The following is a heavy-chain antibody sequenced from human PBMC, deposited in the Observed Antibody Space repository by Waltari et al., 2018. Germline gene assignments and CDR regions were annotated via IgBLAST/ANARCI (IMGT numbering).Heavy chain of an antibody. Sequence: QVQLVESGGGVVQPGRSLRLSCAASEFTFRSYAMHWVRQAPGKGVEWGAVISYNERNIYYVDSVKGRFIISRDNSRKMLYLQMNSLRTEDTAVYYCARDYCDRTNCHGMDVWGQGTTVTVSS. CDR1: EFTFRSYA. CDR3: ARDYCDRTNCHGMDV. CDR2: ISYNERNI. J-gene: IGHJ6*02. V-gene: IGHV3-30*04. D-gene: IGHD3-22*01.